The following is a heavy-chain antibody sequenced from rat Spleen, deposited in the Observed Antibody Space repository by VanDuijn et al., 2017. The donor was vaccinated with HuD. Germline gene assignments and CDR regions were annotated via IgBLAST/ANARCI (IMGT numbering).Heavy chain of an antibody. CDR3: ARLYSTYINGDVMDA. V-gene: IGHV5S13*01. J-gene: IGHJ4*01. D-gene: IGHD1-2*01. CDR2: INFDGSGT. CDR1: GFTFSNFD. Sequence: EVKLVESGGGLVQPGRSLKLSCAASGFTFSNFDMAWVRQTPTKGLEWVASINFDGSGTYYRDSVKGRFTISRDNAKNTQYLQMDSLRSEDTATYYCARLYSTYINGDVMDAWGQGASVTVSS.